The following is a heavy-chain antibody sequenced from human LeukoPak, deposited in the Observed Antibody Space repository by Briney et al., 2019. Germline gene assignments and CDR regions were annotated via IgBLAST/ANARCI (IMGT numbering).Heavy chain of an antibody. CDR3: ARDLGPDYDFWSGSSKWFDP. V-gene: IGHV4-59*01. CDR1: GGSISSYY. J-gene: IGHJ5*02. D-gene: IGHD3-3*01. CDR2: IYYSGST. Sequence: PSETLSLTCTVSGGSISSYYWSWIRQPPGKGLEWIGYIYYSGSTNYNPSLKSRVTISVDTSKNQFSLKLSSVTAADTAVYYCARDLGPDYDFWSGSSKWFDPWGQGTLVTVSS.